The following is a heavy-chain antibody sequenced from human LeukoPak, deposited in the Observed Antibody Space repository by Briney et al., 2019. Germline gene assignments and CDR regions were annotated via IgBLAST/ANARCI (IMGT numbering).Heavy chain of an antibody. CDR1: GFTFNSYY. V-gene: IGHV3-74*01. J-gene: IGHJ4*02. CDR2: TNRDGSDT. D-gene: IGHD3-10*01. CDR3: AREDFGVDF. Sequence: GGSLRLSCAASGFTFNSYYMNWVRQAPGKGLVWVSRTNRDGSDTIYADSVKGRFTISRDNAKNTLFLQVNSLRAEDTAVYYCAREDFGVDFWGQGTQVTVSS.